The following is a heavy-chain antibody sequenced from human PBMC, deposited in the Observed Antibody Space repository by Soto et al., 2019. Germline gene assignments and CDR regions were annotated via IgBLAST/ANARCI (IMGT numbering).Heavy chain of an antibody. Sequence: PSETLSLTCAVSGDSISSGDWWSWVRQPPGKGLEWIGEISLSGSTSYNPSLKSRVTISLDKPKNQFSLRLISVTAADTAVYYGVRAGYHTPGFDYWGQGTLVTVSS. CDR1: GDSISSGDW. J-gene: IGHJ4*02. V-gene: IGHV4-4*02. CDR3: VRAGYHTPGFDY. CDR2: ISLSGST. D-gene: IGHD3-3*01.